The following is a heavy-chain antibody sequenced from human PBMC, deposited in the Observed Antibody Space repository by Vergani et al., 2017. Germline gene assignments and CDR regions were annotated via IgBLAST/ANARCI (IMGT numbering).Heavy chain of an antibody. CDR2: ISYDGSNK. D-gene: IGHD3-9*01. CDR1: GFTFSSYG. J-gene: IGHJ4*02. CDR3: AKDHEYYDILTGYYRPPDY. V-gene: IGHV3-30*18. Sequence: QVQLVESGGGVVQPGRSLRLSCAASGFTFSSYGMHWVRQAPGKGLEWVAVISYDGSNKYYADSVKGRFTISRDNSKNTLYLQMNSLRAEDTAVYYCAKDHEYYDILTGYYRPPDYWCQGTLVTVSS.